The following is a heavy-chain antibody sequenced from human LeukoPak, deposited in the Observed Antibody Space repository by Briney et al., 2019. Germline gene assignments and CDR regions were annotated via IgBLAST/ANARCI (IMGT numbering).Heavy chain of an antibody. Sequence: GGSLRLSCAASGLSLSDYYISWIRQAPGKGLQWISYISSSGDTMYYADSVKGRFTISRDNAKNSVYLEMNSLRAEDTAVYYCGRVAEAAAFDYWGQGILVTVSS. CDR1: GLSLSDYY. D-gene: IGHD6-13*01. CDR3: GRVAEAAAFDY. V-gene: IGHV3-11*04. J-gene: IGHJ4*02. CDR2: ISSSGDTM.